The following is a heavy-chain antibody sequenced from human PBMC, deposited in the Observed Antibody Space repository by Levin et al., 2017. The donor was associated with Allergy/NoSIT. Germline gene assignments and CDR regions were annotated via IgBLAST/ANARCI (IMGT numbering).Heavy chain of an antibody. V-gene: IGHV4-39*01. CDR1: GGSISSSTYY. CDR2: IYSSGST. Sequence: PSETLSLTCTVSGGSISSSTYYWGWIRQPPGKGLEWIGSIYSSGSTYYNPSLKSRVTISVDTSKNQFSLRLRSVTAADTALYYCARHGSNSGYYFQHWGQGTLVTVSS. CDR3: ARHGSNSGYYFQH. J-gene: IGHJ1*01. D-gene: IGHD6-13*01.